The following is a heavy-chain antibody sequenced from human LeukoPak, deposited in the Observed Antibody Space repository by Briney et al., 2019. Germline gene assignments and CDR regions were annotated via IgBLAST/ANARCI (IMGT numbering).Heavy chain of an antibody. J-gene: IGHJ4*02. CDR3: ARGERRRPHICYFHY. CDR1: GGTFSSYA. Sequence: ASVEVSCKASGGTFSSYAISWVRQAPGQGLEWMGGIIPIFGTANYAQKFQGRVTITTDESTSTAYMELSSLRSEDTAVYYCARGERRRPHICYFHYWAQGTLVTVSS. CDR2: IIPIFGTA. V-gene: IGHV1-69*05. D-gene: IGHD1-1*01.